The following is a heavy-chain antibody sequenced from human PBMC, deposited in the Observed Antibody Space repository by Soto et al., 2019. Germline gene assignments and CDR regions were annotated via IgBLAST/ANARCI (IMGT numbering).Heavy chain of an antibody. V-gene: IGHV4-34*01. J-gene: IGHJ4*02. Sequence: SETLSLTCAVYGGSFSGYYWSWIRQPPGKGLEWIGEINHSGSTNYNPSLKSRVTISVDTSKNQFSLKLSSVTAADTAVYYCARVTKKNYYGSGSLIPSYFDYWGQGTLVTVSS. D-gene: IGHD3-10*01. CDR2: INHSGST. CDR3: ARVTKKNYYGSGSLIPSYFDY. CDR1: GGSFSGYY.